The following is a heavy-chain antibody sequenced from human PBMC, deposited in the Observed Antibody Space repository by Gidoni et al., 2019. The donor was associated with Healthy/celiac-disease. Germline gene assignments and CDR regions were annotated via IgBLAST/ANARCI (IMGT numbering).Heavy chain of an antibody. CDR2: ISYDGSNK. J-gene: IGHJ6*02. Sequence: QVQLVESWGGVVQHGRPLRLSSAAPGFTFSSYAMHWVRQAPGKGLVWVAVISYDGSNKYYADSVKGRFTISRDNSKNTLYLQMNSLRAEDTAVYYCAREWRSGMDVWGQGTTVTVSS. CDR1: GFTFSSYA. CDR3: AREWRSGMDV. V-gene: IGHV3-30-3*01. D-gene: IGHD3-3*01.